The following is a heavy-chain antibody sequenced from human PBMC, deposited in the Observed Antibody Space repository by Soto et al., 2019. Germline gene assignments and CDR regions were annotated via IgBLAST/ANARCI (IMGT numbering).Heavy chain of an antibody. CDR2: VTSSAIAT. CDR3: AKDVKGIGGSYLDH. V-gene: IGHV3-23*01. D-gene: IGHD1-26*01. Sequence: EVHLLEAGGGLVQPGGSLRLSCVGSGYRFSEYAMAWIRQAPGKGLEWVTGVTSSAIATYYADSVKGRFTISRNNSLNILYLQMDNLGADDTAVYYCAKDVKGIGGSYLDHWGQGTLVTVSS. CDR1: GYRFSEYA. J-gene: IGHJ4*03.